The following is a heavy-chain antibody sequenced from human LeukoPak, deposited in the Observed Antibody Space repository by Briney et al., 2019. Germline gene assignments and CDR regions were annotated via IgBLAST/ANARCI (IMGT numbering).Heavy chain of an antibody. CDR3: ARDRHIIRRAPGGGPGSYFDY. CDR1: GYTFTSYY. V-gene: IGHV1-46*01. J-gene: IGHJ4*02. D-gene: IGHD3-16*01. CDR2: INPSGGST. Sequence: GASVTVSCKASGYTFTSYYMHWVRQAPGQGLEWMGIINPSGGSTSYAQKFQGRVTMTRDTSTSTVYMELSSLRSEDTAVYYCARDRHIIRRAPGGGPGSYFDYWGQGTLVTVSS.